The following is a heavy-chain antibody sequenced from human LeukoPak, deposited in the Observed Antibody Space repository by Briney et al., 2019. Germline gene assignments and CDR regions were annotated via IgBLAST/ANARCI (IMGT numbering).Heavy chain of an antibody. Sequence: GGSLRLSCAASGFSVSSNYMSWVRQAPGKGLERVAVIYSGGSTYYADSVKGRFTISRDNSKNTLYLQMNSLRAEDTAVYYCVKNPLPWQQLGYEYFQHWGQGTLVTVSS. V-gene: IGHV3-53*01. J-gene: IGHJ1*01. CDR2: IYSGGST. CDR1: GFSVSSNY. CDR3: VKNPLPWQQLGYEYFQH. D-gene: IGHD6-13*01.